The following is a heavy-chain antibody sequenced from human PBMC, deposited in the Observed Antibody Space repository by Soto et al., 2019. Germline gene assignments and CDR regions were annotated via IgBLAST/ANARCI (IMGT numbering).Heavy chain of an antibody. CDR1: GGTFSSYA. J-gene: IGHJ4*02. V-gene: IGHV1-69*13. Sequence: SVKVSCKASGGTFSSYAISWVRQAPGQGLEWMGGIIPIFGTANYAQKFQGRVTITADESTSTAYMELSSLRSEDTAVYYCARARRQQLVLGKYYFDYWGQGTLVTVSS. D-gene: IGHD6-13*01. CDR3: ARARRQQLVLGKYYFDY. CDR2: IIPIFGTA.